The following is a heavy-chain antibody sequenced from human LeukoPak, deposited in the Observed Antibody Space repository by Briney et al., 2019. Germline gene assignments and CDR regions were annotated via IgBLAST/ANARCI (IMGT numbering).Heavy chain of an antibody. CDR1: GFSLSTSGVG. CDR2: IYWDDDK. D-gene: IGHD3-10*01. J-gene: IGHJ4*02. CDR3: AHRPPYDYGSGSYDY. V-gene: IGHV2-5*02. Sequence: KESGPTLVKPTQTLTLTCTFSGFSLSTSGVGVGWIRQPPGKALEWLALIYWDDDKRYSPSLKSRLTITKDTSKNQVVLTMTNMDPVDTATYYCAHRPPYDYGSGSYDYWAREPWSPSPQ.